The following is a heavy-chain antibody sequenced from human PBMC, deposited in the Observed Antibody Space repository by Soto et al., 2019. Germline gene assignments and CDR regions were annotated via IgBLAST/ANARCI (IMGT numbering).Heavy chain of an antibody. CDR2: ISTDASST. J-gene: IGHJ1*01. CDR1: GFTFSSYW. V-gene: IGHV3-74*01. Sequence: VHLGESGGGLVQPGGSLRLSCAASGFTFSSYWMHWVRQAPGKGLVWVSSISTDASSTSYADPVKGRFTISRDNAKNTLYLQMNSVRAEDTAVYYCARLPNKSPQNWGQGTLVIVSP. CDR3: ARLPNKSPQN.